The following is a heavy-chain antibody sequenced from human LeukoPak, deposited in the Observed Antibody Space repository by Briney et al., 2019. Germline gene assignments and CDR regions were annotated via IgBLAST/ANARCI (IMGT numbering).Heavy chain of an antibody. CDR1: GYTLTELS. D-gene: IGHD4-23*01. Sequence: ASVKVSCKVSGYTLTELSMHWVRQAPGKGLEWMGGFDPEDGETIYAQKFQGRVTVTEDTSTDTAYMELSSLRSEDTAVYYCATFGSRGGYYYYYYGMDVWGQGATVTVSS. CDR2: FDPEDGET. J-gene: IGHJ6*02. CDR3: ATFGSRGGYYYYYYGMDV. V-gene: IGHV1-24*01.